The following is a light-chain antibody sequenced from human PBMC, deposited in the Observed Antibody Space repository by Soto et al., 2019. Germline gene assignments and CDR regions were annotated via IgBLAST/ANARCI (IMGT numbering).Light chain of an antibody. CDR2: DAS. V-gene: IGKV3-11*01. CDR1: QSVSSY. CDR3: QQRTNWPGIT. Sequence: EIVLTQSPATLSLSPGERATLSCRASQSVSSYLAWYQQKPGQAPRLLIYDASNRATGIPARFSGSGSGTDFTLTITSLKPEDFAVYYCQQRTNWPGITFGQGTRLEIK. J-gene: IGKJ5*01.